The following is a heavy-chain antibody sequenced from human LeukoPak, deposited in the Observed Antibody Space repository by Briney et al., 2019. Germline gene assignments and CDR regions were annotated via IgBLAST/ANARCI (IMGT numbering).Heavy chain of an antibody. CDR2: ISSSSSYI. CDR3: ARSDGSWHY. CDR1: GFTFSSYS. Sequence: GGSLSLSCAASGFTFSSYSMNWVRQAPGKGLEWVSSISSSSSYIYYADSVKGRFTVSRDNAKNSLYLQMNSLRAEDTAVYYCARSDGSWHYWGQGTLVTVSS. D-gene: IGHD6-13*01. V-gene: IGHV3-21*01. J-gene: IGHJ4*02.